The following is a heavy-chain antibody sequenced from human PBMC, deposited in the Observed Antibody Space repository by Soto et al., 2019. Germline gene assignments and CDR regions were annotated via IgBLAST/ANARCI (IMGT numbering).Heavy chain of an antibody. CDR2: IYYSGST. J-gene: IGHJ3*02. V-gene: IGHV4-59*01. D-gene: IGHD3-10*01. Sequence: PSETLSLTCTVSGGSISSYYWSWIRQPPGKGLEWIGYIYYSGSTNYNPSLKSRVTISVDTSKNQFSLKLSSVTAADTAVYYCARAGSWIRDAFDIWGQGTMVTVSS. CDR1: GGSISSYY. CDR3: ARAGSWIRDAFDI.